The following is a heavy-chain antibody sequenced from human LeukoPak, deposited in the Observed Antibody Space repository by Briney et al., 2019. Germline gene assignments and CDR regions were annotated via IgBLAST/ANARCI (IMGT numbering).Heavy chain of an antibody. J-gene: IGHJ5*02. D-gene: IGHD5-24*01. CDR2: ISYDGSNK. Sequence: GGSLRLSCAASGFTFSSYAMSWVRQAPGKGLEWVAVISYDGSNKYYADSVKGRFTISRDNSKNTLYLQMNSLRAEDTAVYYCAKASEMAPWGQGTLVTVSS. CDR1: GFTFSSYA. V-gene: IGHV3-30*18. CDR3: AKASEMAP.